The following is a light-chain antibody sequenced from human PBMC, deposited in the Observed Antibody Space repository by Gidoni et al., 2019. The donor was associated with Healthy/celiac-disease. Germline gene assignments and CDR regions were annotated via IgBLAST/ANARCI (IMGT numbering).Light chain of an antibody. CDR2: GAS. CDR1: QSVSSSY. CDR3: QQYGSSSIT. J-gene: IGKJ5*01. V-gene: IGKV3-20*01. Sequence: EIVLTQSPGTLSLSPGERATLSCRASQSVSSSYLAWYQQKPVQAPRLLIYGASSRATGIPDRFRGSGSGTDFTLTISRLEPEDFAVYYCQQYGSSSITFGQGTRLEIK.